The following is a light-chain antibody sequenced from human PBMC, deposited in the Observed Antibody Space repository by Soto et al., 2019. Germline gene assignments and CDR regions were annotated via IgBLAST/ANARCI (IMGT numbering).Light chain of an antibody. CDR2: DVS. J-gene: IGLJ2*01. V-gene: IGLV2-14*01. Sequence: QSALTQPASVSGSPGQSITISCTGTSSDVGGYNYVSWYQQHPGKAPKLMIYDVSNRPSGVSNRFSGSKSGNTASLTISGFQAEDEDDYDCSSYTSSSTPHVVFGGGTKLTVL. CDR3: SSYTSSSTPHVV. CDR1: SSDVGGYNY.